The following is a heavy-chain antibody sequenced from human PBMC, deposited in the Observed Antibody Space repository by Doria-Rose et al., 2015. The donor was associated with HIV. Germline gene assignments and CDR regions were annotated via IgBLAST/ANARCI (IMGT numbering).Heavy chain of an antibody. D-gene: IGHD6-13*01. CDR2: IFSDDER. V-gene: IGHV2-26*01. CDR3: ARIKSSRWYHKYYFDF. Sequence: QITLKESGPVLVKPTETLTLTCTVSGVSLSSPGMGVSWIRHPPGKALEWLANIFSDDERSYKTPLKSRLTISRGTSKRQVVLTMTDMDPVDTATYYCARIKSSRWYHKYYFDFWGQGTLVIVSA. CDR1: GVSLSSPGMG. J-gene: IGHJ4*02.